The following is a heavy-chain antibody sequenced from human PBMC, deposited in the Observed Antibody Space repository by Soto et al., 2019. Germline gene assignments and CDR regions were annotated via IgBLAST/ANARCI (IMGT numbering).Heavy chain of an antibody. J-gene: IGHJ5*02. CDR2: IYATGTT. CDR1: GASISGFY. V-gene: IGHV4-4*07. D-gene: IGHD1-1*01. CDR3: VRDGTKTLRDWFDP. Sequence: SETLSLTCTVSGASISGFYWSWIRKSAGEGLEWIGRIYATGTTDYNPSLKSRVMMSVDTSKKQFSLKLRSVTAADTAVYYCVRDGTKTLRDWFDPWGQGISVTVS.